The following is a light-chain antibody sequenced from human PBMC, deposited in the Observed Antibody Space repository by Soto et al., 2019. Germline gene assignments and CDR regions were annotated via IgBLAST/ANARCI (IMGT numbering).Light chain of an antibody. J-gene: IGLJ1*01. CDR3: SSYTSSSTFF. CDR1: SSDVGSYIF. V-gene: IGLV2-14*02. Sequence: QSVLTQPASVSGSPGQSITISCTGTSSDVGSYIFVSWFQQHPGKATKLMIYDVSNRPSGVSNRFSGSKSGNTASLTISGLQAEDEADYYCSSYTSSSTFFFGTGTKVTVL. CDR2: DVS.